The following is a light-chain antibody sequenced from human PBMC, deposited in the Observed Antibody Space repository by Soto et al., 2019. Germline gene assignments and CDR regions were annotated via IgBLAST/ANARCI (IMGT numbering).Light chain of an antibody. V-gene: IGKV3-20*01. CDR3: HQFGSLPRT. J-gene: IGKJ1*01. Sequence: DIVLTQSPGTLSLSPGKRATLSCRASQSDGISLSWYQHKSGQPPRLLIYSAFNRATGIPERFSGSGAGTDFTLTISRLEPEDFAVYSCHQFGSLPRTFGQGTQVVIK. CDR2: SAF. CDR1: QSDGIS.